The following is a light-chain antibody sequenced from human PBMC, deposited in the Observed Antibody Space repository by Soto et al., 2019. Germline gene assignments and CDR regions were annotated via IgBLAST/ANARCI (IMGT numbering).Light chain of an antibody. CDR3: SSYTSSSTVI. CDR2: DVS. Sequence: QSALTQPASVSGSPGQSITISCTGTSSDVGGYNYVSWYQQHPGKAPKLMIYDVSSRPSGVSNRFSVSKSGNTASLTISVLQVDDEADYYCSSYTSSSTVIFGGGTKLTVL. J-gene: IGLJ2*01. V-gene: IGLV2-14*03. CDR1: SSDVGGYNY.